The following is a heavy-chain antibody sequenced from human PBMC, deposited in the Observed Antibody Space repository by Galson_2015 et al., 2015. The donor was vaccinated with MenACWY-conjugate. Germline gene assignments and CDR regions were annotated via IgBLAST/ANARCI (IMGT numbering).Heavy chain of an antibody. CDR1: GFAFSNYK. D-gene: IGHD2/OR15-2a*01. V-gene: IGHV3-64D*06. CDR2: IRGSGDGT. Sequence: PLRLSCAASGFAFSNYKLHWVRQAPGKGLEYVAAIRGSGDGTYYDDAVKGRFTISRDNTKNTQSLHMSNRRNEDAAVYYCLINSYGSWGQGTLVTVSS. J-gene: IGHJ4*02. CDR3: LINSYGS.